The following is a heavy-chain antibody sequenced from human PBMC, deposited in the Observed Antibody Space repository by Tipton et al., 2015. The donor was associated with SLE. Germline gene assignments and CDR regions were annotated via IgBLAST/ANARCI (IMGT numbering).Heavy chain of an antibody. Sequence: QVQLVQSGAEVKKPGASVKVSCKASGYTFTSYNFNWVRQAPGQGLEWMGWINPQSGGTKYADNFQGRVTMTSDASISAVYMELSSLKSDDTGLYFCARAFDDHPDSWGQGTLVTVSS. V-gene: IGHV1-2*02. D-gene: IGHD1-14*01. CDR3: ARAFDDHPDS. J-gene: IGHJ4*02. CDR1: GYTFTSYN. CDR2: INPQSGGT.